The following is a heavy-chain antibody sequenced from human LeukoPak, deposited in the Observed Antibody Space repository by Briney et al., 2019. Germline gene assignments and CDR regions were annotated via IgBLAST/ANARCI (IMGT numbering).Heavy chain of an antibody. V-gene: IGHV1-69*06. CDR3: AREETRKRTYYYDSSGKRAFDI. J-gene: IGHJ3*02. CDR1: GGTVSSYV. D-gene: IGHD3-22*01. Sequence: SVKVSCKASGGTVSSYVTGWARQAPGQGLEWMGGIIPIFGTANYAQKFQGRVTITADKSTSTAYMELSSLRSEDTAVYYCAREETRKRTYYYDSSGKRAFDIWGQGTMVTVSS. CDR2: IIPIFGTA.